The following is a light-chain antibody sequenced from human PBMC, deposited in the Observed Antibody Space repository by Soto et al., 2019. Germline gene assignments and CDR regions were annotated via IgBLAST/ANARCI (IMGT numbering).Light chain of an antibody. CDR2: AAS. CDR1: QGISSW. V-gene: IGKV1-12*01. Sequence: DIQMTQSPSSVSASVGDRVTITCRASQGISSWLAWYQQKPGKAPKLLIYAASSLQSGVPSRFNGRGIWTDFPLTNRSLEPERFGTLQWQQGNSFPLTFGGGTKVDIK. J-gene: IGKJ4*01. CDR3: QQGNSFPLT.